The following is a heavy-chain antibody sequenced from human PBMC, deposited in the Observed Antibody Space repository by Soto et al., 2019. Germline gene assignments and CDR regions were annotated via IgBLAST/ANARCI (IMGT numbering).Heavy chain of an antibody. CDR1: GDYVTSVSDY. J-gene: IGHJ6*02. D-gene: IGHD3-10*01. Sequence: SETMSLTCPVAGDYVTSVSDYWSWIRQPPGKGLEWIGYIYYSGSADYNPSLGSRVTISIDTSKNQFSLKLTSVTAADTAVYYCARGVGFGYYYYHMDLWGQGTTV. CDR2: IYYSGSA. V-gene: IGHV4-61*01. CDR3: ARGVGFGYYYYHMDL.